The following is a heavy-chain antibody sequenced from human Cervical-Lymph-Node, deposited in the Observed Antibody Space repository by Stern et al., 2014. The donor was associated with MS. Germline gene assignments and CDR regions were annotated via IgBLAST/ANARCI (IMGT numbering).Heavy chain of an antibody. CDR3: AKDVYSNYYFDY. J-gene: IGHJ4*02. CDR1: GFTFSSYA. V-gene: IGHV3-23*04. Sequence: VQLVESGGGLVQPGGSLRLSCAASGFTFSSYAMSWVRQAPGKGLEWVSAISGSGGSPYYADSVKGRFTISRDKSKNTLYLQMNSLRAEDTAVYYCAKDVYSNYYFDYWGQGTLVTVSS. D-gene: IGHD4-11*01. CDR2: ISGSGGSP.